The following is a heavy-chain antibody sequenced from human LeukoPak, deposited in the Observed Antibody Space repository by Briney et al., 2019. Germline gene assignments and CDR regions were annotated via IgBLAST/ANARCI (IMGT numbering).Heavy chain of an antibody. CDR2: INTDTGNP. J-gene: IGHJ3*01. Sequence: ASVKVSCKASGYTFTDYPMNWVRQAPGQGLEWMGWINTDTGNPTHAQGFTGHYVFSLDTSVSTAYLQIISLKAEDTAVYYCARAGLTGSKVAFDVWGQGTMVTVSS. V-gene: IGHV7-4-1*02. D-gene: IGHD1-20*01. CDR1: GYTFTDYP. CDR3: ARAGLTGSKVAFDV.